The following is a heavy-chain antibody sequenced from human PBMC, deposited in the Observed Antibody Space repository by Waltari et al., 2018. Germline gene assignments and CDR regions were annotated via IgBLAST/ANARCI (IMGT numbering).Heavy chain of an antibody. V-gene: IGHV4-34*01. D-gene: IGHD6-6*01. J-gene: IGHJ4*02. CDR2: INHSGRA. CDR3: ARALGFSSSSGRIDS. CDR1: GGSFSGYY. Sequence: QVQLQQWGAGLLKPSETLSLTCAVYGGSFSGYYWSWIRQPPGKGLEGIGGINHSGRANYSPSLKRRVTISVDTSKNQFSLKLSSVTAADTAVYYCARALGFSSSSGRIDSWGQGTLVTVSS.